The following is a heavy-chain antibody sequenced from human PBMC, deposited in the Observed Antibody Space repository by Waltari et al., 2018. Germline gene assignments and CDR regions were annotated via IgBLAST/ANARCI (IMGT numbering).Heavy chain of an antibody. Sequence: QVQLQESGPGLVKPSQTLSLTCTVPGGSISSGSYYWSWIRQPAGKGLEWIGRIYTSGSTNYNPSRKSRATISVDTSKNQFSLKLSSVTAADTAVYYCARVLLGCSYTSCYLDNWGPGTLVTVSP. CDR3: ARVLLGCSYTSCYLDN. CDR1: GGSISSGSYY. CDR2: IYTSGST. J-gene: IGHJ4*02. D-gene: IGHD2-2*01. V-gene: IGHV4-61*02.